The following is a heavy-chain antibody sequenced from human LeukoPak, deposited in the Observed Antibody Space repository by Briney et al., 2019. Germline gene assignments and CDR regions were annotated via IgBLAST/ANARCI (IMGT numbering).Heavy chain of an antibody. CDR2: IIPIFGTA. J-gene: IGHJ6*03. D-gene: IGHD1-1*01. CDR1: GGTLSRYA. CDR3: ARASLGSNEYYYYMDV. V-gene: IGHV1-69*13. Sequence: ASVKVSCKASGGTLSRYAISWVRQAPGQGLEWMGGIIPIFGTANYAQKFQGRVTITADESTSTAYMELSSLRSEDTAVYYCARASLGSNEYYYYMDVWGKGTTVTISS.